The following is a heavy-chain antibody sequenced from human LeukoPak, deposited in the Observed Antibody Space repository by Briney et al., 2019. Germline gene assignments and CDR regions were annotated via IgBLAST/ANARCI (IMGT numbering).Heavy chain of an antibody. Sequence: SETLSLTCTVSGGAISSSSYYWGWIRQPPGKGLEWIGSIYYSGSTYYNPSLKSRVTISVDTSKNQFSLKLSSLTAADTAVYYCSRYWSYNGCGSTSCYESYWGQGTLVTVSS. CDR1: GGAISSSSYY. CDR2: IYYSGST. V-gene: IGHV4-39*01. J-gene: IGHJ4*02. D-gene: IGHD2-2*01. CDR3: SRYWSYNGCGSTSCYESY.